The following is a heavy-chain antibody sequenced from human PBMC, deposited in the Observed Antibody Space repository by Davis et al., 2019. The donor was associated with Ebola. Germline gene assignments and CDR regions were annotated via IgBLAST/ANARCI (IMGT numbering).Heavy chain of an antibody. CDR2: MNPNSGNT. CDR3: ARDLGRWELPFDY. CDR1: GYTFTSCD. J-gene: IGHJ4*02. Sequence: AASVKVSCKASGYTFTSCDINWVRQATGQGLEWMGWMNPNSGNTGYAQKFQGRVTMTRNTSISTAYMELSSLRSEDTAVYYCARDLGRWELPFDYWGQGTLVTVSS. D-gene: IGHD1-26*01. V-gene: IGHV1-8*01.